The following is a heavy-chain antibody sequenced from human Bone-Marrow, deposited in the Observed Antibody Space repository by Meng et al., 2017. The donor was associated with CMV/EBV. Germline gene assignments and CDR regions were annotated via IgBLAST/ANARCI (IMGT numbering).Heavy chain of an antibody. Sequence: GGSLRLSCAASGFIFTSSGMHWVRQTPGKGLEWVAFIRYDGSNKYYPDSVKGRFTISRDNSKNTLYLQMNSLRAEDTAVYYCASSYSNYGYYYYGMDVWGQGTTVTVSS. CDR1: GFIFTSSG. V-gene: IGHV3-30*02. CDR2: IRYDGSNK. CDR3: ASSYSNYGYYYYGMDV. J-gene: IGHJ6*02. D-gene: IGHD4-11*01.